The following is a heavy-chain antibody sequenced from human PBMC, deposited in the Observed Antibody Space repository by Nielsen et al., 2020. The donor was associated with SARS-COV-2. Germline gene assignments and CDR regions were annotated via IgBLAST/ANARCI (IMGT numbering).Heavy chain of an antibody. CDR1: GFTFSSYG. D-gene: IGHD3-10*01. V-gene: IGHV3-30*03. J-gene: IGHJ4*02. CDR2: ISYDGSNK. Sequence: GGSLRLSCAASGFTFSSYGMHWVRQAPGKGLEWVAVISYDGSNKYYADSVKGRFTISRDNSKNTLYLQMNSLRAEDTAVYYCARDGSSWEGWFGELLYEGERGGLFDYWGQGTLVTVSS. CDR3: ARDGSSWEGWFGELLYEGERGGLFDY.